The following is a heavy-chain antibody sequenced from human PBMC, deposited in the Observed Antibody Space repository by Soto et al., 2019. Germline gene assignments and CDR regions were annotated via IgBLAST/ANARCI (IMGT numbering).Heavy chain of an antibody. CDR1: GFTFSSYA. CDR3: AKRYYYGSGSYPNGMDV. V-gene: IGHV3-23*01. D-gene: IGHD3-10*01. Sequence: GGSLRLSCAASGFTFSSYAMSWVRQAPGKGLEWVSAISGSGGSTYYADSVKGRFTISRDNSKNTLYLQMNSLRAEDTAVYYCAKRYYYGSGSYPNGMDVWGQGTTVTVSS. CDR2: ISGSGGST. J-gene: IGHJ6*02.